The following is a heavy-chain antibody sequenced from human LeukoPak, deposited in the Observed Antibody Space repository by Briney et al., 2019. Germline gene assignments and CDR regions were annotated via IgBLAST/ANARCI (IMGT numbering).Heavy chain of an antibody. D-gene: IGHD1-26*01. J-gene: IGHJ5*02. V-gene: IGHV4-61*08. Sequence: SETLSLTCTVSGGSISSGDYYWSWIRQPPGKGLEWIGYIYYSGSTYYNPSLKSRVTISVDTSKNQFSLKLSSVTAADTAVYYCARDIGIVGAPPSWFDPWGQGTLVTVSS. CDR1: GGSISSGDYY. CDR2: IYYSGST. CDR3: ARDIGIVGAPPSWFDP.